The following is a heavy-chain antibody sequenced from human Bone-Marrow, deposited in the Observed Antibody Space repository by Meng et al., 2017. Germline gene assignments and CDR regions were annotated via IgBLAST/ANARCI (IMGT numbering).Heavy chain of an antibody. CDR3: ARVVRGY. J-gene: IGHJ4*02. Sequence: QVRLVESGGGVVQPGRSLRLSCAASGFTFSSYAMHWVRQAPGKGLEWVAVISYDGSNKYYADSVKGRFTISRDNSKNTLYLQMNSLRAEDTAVYYCARVVRGYWGQGTLVTVSS. D-gene: IGHD2-21*01. CDR2: ISYDGSNK. V-gene: IGHV3-30*04. CDR1: GFTFSSYA.